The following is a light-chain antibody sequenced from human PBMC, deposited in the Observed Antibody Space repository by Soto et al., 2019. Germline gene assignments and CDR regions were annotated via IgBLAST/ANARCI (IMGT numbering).Light chain of an antibody. CDR3: CSYAGRTTPYV. CDR2: EVS. J-gene: IGLJ1*01. CDR1: SSDVGRYNL. V-gene: IGLV2-23*02. Sequence: QSALTQPASVSGSPGQSITISCTGTSSDVGRYNLVSWYQHHPGKAPKLIIYEVSERPSGVSNRFSGSKSGNTASLTISGLQAEDEADYYFCSYAGRTTPYVFGTGTKLT.